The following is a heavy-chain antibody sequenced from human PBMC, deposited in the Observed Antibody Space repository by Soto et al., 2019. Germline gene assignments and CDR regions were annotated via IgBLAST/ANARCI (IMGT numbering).Heavy chain of an antibody. Sequence: QVQLGESGGGVVQPGRSLRLSCAASGFTCSTYALHWVRQAPGKGLERVAVISYDECNIYYAGSVKGRFTISRDNSQNTLYPQMTSLRAEDKAVYYCARDGVQQWLSYYCEYWGQGTLVTVSS. CDR1: GFTCSTYA. CDR2: ISYDECNI. V-gene: IGHV3-30-3*01. CDR3: ARDGVQQWLSYYCEY. D-gene: IGHD6-19*01. J-gene: IGHJ4*02.